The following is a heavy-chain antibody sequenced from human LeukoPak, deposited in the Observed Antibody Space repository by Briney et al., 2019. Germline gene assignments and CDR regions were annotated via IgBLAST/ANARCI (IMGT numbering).Heavy chain of an antibody. J-gene: IGHJ5*02. CDR1: GFTFSSYG. D-gene: IGHD6-13*01. V-gene: IGHV3-30*02. CDR3: AKDESSSWYNWFDP. CDR2: IRYDGSNR. Sequence: GGSLRLSCAASGFTFSSYGMHWVRQAPGKGLEWVAYIRYDGSNRYYADSVKGRFTIARDNSKNTLYLQMNSLRAEDTTLYYCAKDESSSWYNWFDPWGQGTLVTVSS.